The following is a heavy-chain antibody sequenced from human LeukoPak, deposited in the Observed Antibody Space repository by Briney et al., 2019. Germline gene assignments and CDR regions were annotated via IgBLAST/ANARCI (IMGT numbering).Heavy chain of an antibody. CDR1: GGSFSGYY. CDR3: ARVVVVVAAMGWFDP. D-gene: IGHD2-15*01. J-gene: IGHJ5*02. V-gene: IGHV4-34*01. CDR2: INHSGST. Sequence: PSETLCLTCAVYGGSFSGYYWSWIRQPPGKGLEWIGEINHSGSTNYNPSLKSRVTISVDTSKNQFSLKLSSVTAADTAVYYCARVVVVVAAMGWFDPWGQGTLVTVSS.